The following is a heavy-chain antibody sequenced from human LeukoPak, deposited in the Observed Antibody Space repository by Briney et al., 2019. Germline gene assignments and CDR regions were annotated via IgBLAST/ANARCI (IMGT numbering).Heavy chain of an antibody. CDR1: GASITSHY. CDR3: ARRDTASDFDY. CDR2: MYNSGST. J-gene: IGHJ4*02. V-gene: IGHV4-59*11. D-gene: IGHD5-18*01. Sequence: SETLSLTCTVSGASITSHYWSWIRQPRGKGLEWIGYMYNSGSTNYNPALKSRVTISVDTAKNQFSLKLTSVTAADTAVYYCARRDTASDFDYWGQGTLVTVSS.